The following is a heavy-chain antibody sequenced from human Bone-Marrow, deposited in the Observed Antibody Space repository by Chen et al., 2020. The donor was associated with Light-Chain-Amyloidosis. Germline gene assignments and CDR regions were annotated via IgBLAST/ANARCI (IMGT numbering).Heavy chain of an antibody. CDR2: IGATGVNT. J-gene: IGHJ3*02. CDR3: GKDPNGDYVGAFDI. Sequence: EVRLLESGGGLVQPGGSLRLSCAASGFTFSAYAMSWVRQAPGKGPEWVAGIGATGVNTHYTDSVKGRFTISRDSSKNTLYLQMNSLRVEDTALNYCGKDPNGDYVGAFDIWGQGTMVTVSS. CDR1: GFTFSAYA. D-gene: IGHD4-17*01. V-gene: IGHV3-23*01.